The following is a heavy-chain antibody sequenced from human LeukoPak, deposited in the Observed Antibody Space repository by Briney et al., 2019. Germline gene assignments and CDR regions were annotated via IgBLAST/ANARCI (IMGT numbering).Heavy chain of an antibody. J-gene: IGHJ2*01. CDR1: GFSFSDYY. V-gene: IGHV3-11*06. CDR2: ISGSSSYT. Sequence: GGSLRLSCAASGFSFSDYYMIWIRQAPGKGLEWVSYISGSSSYTNYAYSVKGRFSISSDNAKKSLYLQMNSLRAEDTAVYYCARRFDLWGRGTLVTVSS. CDR3: ARRFDL.